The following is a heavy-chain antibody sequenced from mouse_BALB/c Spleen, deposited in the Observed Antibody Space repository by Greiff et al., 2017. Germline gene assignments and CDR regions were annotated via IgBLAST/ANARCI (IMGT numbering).Heavy chain of an antibody. CDR3: ARTVVARRGFDY. CDR2: ISYSGST. Sequence: EVHLVESGPSLVKPSQTLSLTCSVTGDSITSGYWNWIRKFPGNKLEYMGYISYSGSTYYNPSLKSRISITRDTSKNQYYLQLTSVTTEDTATYYCARTVVARRGFDYWGQGTTLTVSS. CDR1: GDSITSGY. D-gene: IGHD1-1*01. J-gene: IGHJ2*01. V-gene: IGHV3-8*02.